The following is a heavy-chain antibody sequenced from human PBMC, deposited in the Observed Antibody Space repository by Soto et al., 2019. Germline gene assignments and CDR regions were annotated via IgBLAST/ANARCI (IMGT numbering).Heavy chain of an antibody. J-gene: IGHJ5*02. Sequence: QVQLQQWGAGLLKPSETLSLTCAVYGGSFSGYYWSWIRQPPGKGLEWIGEINHSGSTNYNPSLKSRVTLSVDTSKNQFSLKLSSVTAADTAVYYCARGSHVQQLVRRRRWFDPWGQGTLVTVSS. D-gene: IGHD6-13*01. CDR2: INHSGST. V-gene: IGHV4-34*01. CDR3: ARGSHVQQLVRRRRWFDP. CDR1: GGSFSGYY.